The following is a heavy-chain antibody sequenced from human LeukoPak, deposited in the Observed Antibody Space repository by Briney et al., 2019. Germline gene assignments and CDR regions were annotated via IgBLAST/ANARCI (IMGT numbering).Heavy chain of an antibody. CDR3: AREGGITLVRGVRRGDYSYYYMDV. CDR2: ISSSSSYI. Sequence: GGSLRLSCAASGFTFSSYSMNWVRQAPGKGLEWVSSISSSSSYIYYADSVKGRFTISRDNAQNSLFLQMNSLRAEDTAVYYCAREGGITLVRGVRRGDYSYYYMDVWGKGTTVPVSS. J-gene: IGHJ6*03. D-gene: IGHD3-10*01. CDR1: GFTFSSYS. V-gene: IGHV3-21*01.